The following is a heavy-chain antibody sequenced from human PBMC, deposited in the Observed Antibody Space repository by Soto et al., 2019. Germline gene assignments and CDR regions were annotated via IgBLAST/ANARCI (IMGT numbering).Heavy chain of an antibody. J-gene: IGHJ4*02. CDR1: GYTFTKYA. Sequence: QVQLVQSGADVKKPGASVKISCKASGYTFTKYAMHWVRQAPGQRFEWMGWVNAGNGDTRYSQKFRDRVTITRDTSASTAYMEVSSLSSEDTAVYYCARGPTELSNYYDSSGYYSSFDQWGQGTLVTVSS. D-gene: IGHD3-22*01. V-gene: IGHV1-3*01. CDR2: VNAGNGDT. CDR3: ARGPTELSNYYDSSGYYSSFDQ.